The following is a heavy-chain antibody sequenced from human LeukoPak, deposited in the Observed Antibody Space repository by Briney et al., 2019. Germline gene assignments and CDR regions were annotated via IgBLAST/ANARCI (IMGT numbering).Heavy chain of an antibody. Sequence: SQTLSLTCTVSGGSNSSGSYYWGWIRQPPGKGLEWIGSIYHSGSTYYNPSLKSRVTISVDTSKNQFSLKLSSVTAADTAVYYCARGTVVCFDYWGQGTLVTVSS. CDR3: ARGTVVCFDY. J-gene: IGHJ4*02. CDR2: IYHSGST. D-gene: IGHD3/OR15-3a*01. CDR1: GGSNSSGSYY. V-gene: IGHV4-39*07.